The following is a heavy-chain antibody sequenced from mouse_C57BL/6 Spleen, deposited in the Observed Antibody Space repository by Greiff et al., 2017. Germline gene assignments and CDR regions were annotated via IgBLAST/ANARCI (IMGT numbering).Heavy chain of an antibody. CDR1: GYTFTNYW. Sequence: QVQLQQSGAELVRPGTSVKMSCKASGYTFTNYWIGWAKQRPGHGLGWIGDIYPGGGYTNYTEKFKGKATLTADKSSSTAYMQFSSLTSEDSAIYYCARGAQLGPFAYWGQGTLVTVSA. D-gene: IGHD3-1*01. V-gene: IGHV1-63*01. CDR3: ARGAQLGPFAY. CDR2: IYPGGGYT. J-gene: IGHJ3*01.